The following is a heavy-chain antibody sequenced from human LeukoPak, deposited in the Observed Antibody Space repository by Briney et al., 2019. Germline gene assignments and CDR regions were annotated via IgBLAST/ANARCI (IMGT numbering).Heavy chain of an antibody. CDR1: GFTFDDYA. CDR2: ISWNSGSI. Sequence: GGSLRLSCAASGFTFDDYAMHWVRHAPGKGLEWVSGISWNSGSIGYADSVKGRFTISRDNAKNSLYLQMNSLRAEDTALYYCAKTYGYSYGYTHYFDYWGQGTLVTVSS. V-gene: IGHV3-9*01. CDR3: AKTYGYSYGYTHYFDY. D-gene: IGHD5-18*01. J-gene: IGHJ4*02.